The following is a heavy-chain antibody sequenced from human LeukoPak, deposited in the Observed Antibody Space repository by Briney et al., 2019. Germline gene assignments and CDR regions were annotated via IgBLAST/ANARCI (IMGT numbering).Heavy chain of an antibody. D-gene: IGHD4-11*01. CDR2: IYTSGST. J-gene: IGHJ6*03. Sequence: PSETLSLTCTVSGGSISSYYWSWIRQPAGKGLEWIGRIYTSGSTNYNPSLKSRVTISVDKSKNRFSLKLSSVTAADTAVYYCARDKVTLPYYYMDVWGKGTTVTVSS. CDR3: ARDKVTLPYYYMDV. CDR1: GGSISSYY. V-gene: IGHV4-4*07.